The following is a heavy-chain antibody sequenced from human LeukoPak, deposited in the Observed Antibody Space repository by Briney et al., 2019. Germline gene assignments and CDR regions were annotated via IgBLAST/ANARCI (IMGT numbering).Heavy chain of an antibody. D-gene: IGHD6-19*01. CDR2: IYHSGST. CDR3: ARDIAVAGRFSGYYYYYMDV. CDR1: GGSISSGGYY. Sequence: SETLSLTCTVSGGSISSGGYYWSWIRQPPGKGLEWIGYIYHSGSTYYNPSLKSRVTISVDRSRNQFSLKLSSVTAADTAVYYCARDIAVAGRFSGYYYYYMDVWGKGTTVTVSS. J-gene: IGHJ6*03. V-gene: IGHV4-30-2*01.